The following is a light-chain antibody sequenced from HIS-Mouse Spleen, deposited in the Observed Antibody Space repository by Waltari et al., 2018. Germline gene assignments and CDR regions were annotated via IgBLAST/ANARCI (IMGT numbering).Light chain of an antibody. Sequence: QSALTQPASVSGSPGQSITISCTGTSSDVGSYNLVSWYQQHPGKAPKLMIYEGSKRPSGGSKRLSGSKPGNTAYLTIAGLQAEDEADYYCCSYAGSSTWVFGGGTKLTVL. V-gene: IGLV2-23*01. CDR1: SSDVGSYNL. J-gene: IGLJ3*02. CDR3: CSYAGSSTWV. CDR2: EGS.